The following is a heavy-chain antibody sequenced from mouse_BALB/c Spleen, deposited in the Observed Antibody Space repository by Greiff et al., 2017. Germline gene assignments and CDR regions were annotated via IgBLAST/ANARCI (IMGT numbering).Heavy chain of an antibody. CDR3: AGGRWYFDV. V-gene: IGHV2-3*01. Sequence: VQRVESGPGLVAPSQCLSISCTASGFSLTSYGVSWVRQPPGKGLEWLGAIWGDGSTNYHSALISRLSISKDNSKSQVFLKLSSLQTDDTATYYCAGGRWYFDVWGAGTTVTVSS. CDR1: GFSLTSYG. CDR2: IWGDGST. J-gene: IGHJ1*01.